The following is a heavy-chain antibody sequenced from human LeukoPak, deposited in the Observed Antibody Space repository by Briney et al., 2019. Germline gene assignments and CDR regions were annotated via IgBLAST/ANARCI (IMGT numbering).Heavy chain of an antibody. Sequence: GRSLRLSCAASGFTFDDYAMHWVRQAPGKGLEWVSGISWNSGSIGYADSVKGRFTISRDNAKNSLYLQMNSLRAEDTALYYCAKAMELWTNDAFDIWGQGTMVTVSP. V-gene: IGHV3-9*01. J-gene: IGHJ3*02. CDR2: ISWNSGSI. CDR1: GFTFDDYA. D-gene: IGHD5-18*01. CDR3: AKAMELWTNDAFDI.